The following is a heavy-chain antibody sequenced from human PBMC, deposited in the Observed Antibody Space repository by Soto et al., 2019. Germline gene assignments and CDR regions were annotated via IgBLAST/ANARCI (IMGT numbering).Heavy chain of an antibody. V-gene: IGHV4-34*02. Sequence: QVQLQQWGAGLLKPSETLSLSCAVSGGSFSDYYWSWIRQPPGKGLEWIGEINNSGSTHYNPSLKTRPTISVATAKNQFSLMLNSVTAADTADYSCARAGYSSSWYDYWGQGTLVTVSS. CDR2: INNSGST. D-gene: IGHD6-13*01. CDR1: GGSFSDYY. J-gene: IGHJ4*02. CDR3: ARAGYSSSWYDY.